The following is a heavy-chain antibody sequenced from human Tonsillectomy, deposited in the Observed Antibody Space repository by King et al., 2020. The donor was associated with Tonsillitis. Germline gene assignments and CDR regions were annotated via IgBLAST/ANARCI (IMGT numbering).Heavy chain of an antibody. CDR1: SSYY. V-gene: IGHV4-39*07. J-gene: IGHJ5*02. CDR2: IYYSGST. CDR3: AREGGNSVRFDP. D-gene: IGHD4-23*01. Sequence: SSYYWGWIRQPPGKGLEWIGSIYYSGSTYYNPSLKSRVTISVDTSKNQCSLKLSSVTAADTAVYYCAREGGNSVRFDPWGQGTLVTVSS.